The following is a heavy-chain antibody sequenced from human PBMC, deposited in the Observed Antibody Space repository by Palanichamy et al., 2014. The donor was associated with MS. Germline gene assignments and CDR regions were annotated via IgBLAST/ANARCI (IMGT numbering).Heavy chain of an antibody. CDR2: INAGNGNT. D-gene: IGHD3-3*01. V-gene: IGHV1-3*01. J-gene: IGHJ6*02. CDR3: ARFVTIFGVGSYGMDV. Sequence: QVQLVQSGAEVKKPGASVKVSCKASGYTFTSYAMHWVRQAPGQRLEWMGWINAGNGNTKYSQKFQGRVTITRDTSASTAYMELSSLRSEDTAVYYCARFVTIFGVGSYGMDVWGQGTTVTVSS. CDR1: GYTFTSYA.